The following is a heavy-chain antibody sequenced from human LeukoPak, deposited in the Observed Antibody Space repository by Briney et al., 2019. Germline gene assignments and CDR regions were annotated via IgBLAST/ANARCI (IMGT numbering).Heavy chain of an antibody. V-gene: IGHV3-21*01. CDR2: ISGNSADI. J-gene: IGHJ4*02. Sequence: GGSLRLSCGASGFAFSSFRMSWVRQAPGRGLEWVSSISGNSADINNADSLKGRFTISRDNAKNSLYLQLNSLTVEDTAAYYCARLDWRGYWGQGTLVTVSS. CDR1: GFAFSSFR. CDR3: ARLDWRGY. D-gene: IGHD2-21*01.